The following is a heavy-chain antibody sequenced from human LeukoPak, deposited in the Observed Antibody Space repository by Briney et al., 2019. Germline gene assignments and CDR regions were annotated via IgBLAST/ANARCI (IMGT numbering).Heavy chain of an antibody. V-gene: IGHV4-34*01. Sequence: SQTLSLTCAVYGGSFSGYYWSWIRQPPGKGLEWIGEINHSGSTNYNPSLKSRVTISVDTSKNQFSLKLSSVTAADTAVYYCARSRRYFDRSRDIRLDYWGQGTLVTVSS. CDR1: GGSFSGYY. J-gene: IGHJ4*02. CDR3: ARSRRYFDRSRDIRLDY. CDR2: INHSGST. D-gene: IGHD3-9*01.